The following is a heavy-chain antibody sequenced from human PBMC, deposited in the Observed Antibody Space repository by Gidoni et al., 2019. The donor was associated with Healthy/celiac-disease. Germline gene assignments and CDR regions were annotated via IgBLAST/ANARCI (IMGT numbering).Heavy chain of an antibody. D-gene: IGHD3-10*01. Sequence: QVQLQESGPGLVTPSETLSLTCTVPGGSISSYYWRWIRQPPGKGLEWIGYIYYSGSTNYNPSLKSRVTISVDTSKNQFSLKLSSVTAADTAVYYCARDSYGYFDYWGQGTLVTVSS. CDR1: GGSISSYY. CDR2: IYYSGST. CDR3: ARDSYGYFDY. V-gene: IGHV4-59*01. J-gene: IGHJ4*02.